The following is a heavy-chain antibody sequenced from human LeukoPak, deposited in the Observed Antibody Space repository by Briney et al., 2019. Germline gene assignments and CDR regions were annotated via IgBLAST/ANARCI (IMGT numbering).Heavy chain of an antibody. CDR2: IYYSGST. J-gene: IGHJ3*02. V-gene: IGHV4-39*01. Sequence: PSETLSLTCTVSGGSISSSSYYWGWIRQPPGKGMEWIGSIYYSGSTYYNPSPKSRVTISVDTSKNQFSLKVSSVTAADTAVYYCARQSLELGNPDAFDIWGQGTMVTVSS. CDR3: ARQSLELGNPDAFDI. D-gene: IGHD1-7*01. CDR1: GGSISSSSYY.